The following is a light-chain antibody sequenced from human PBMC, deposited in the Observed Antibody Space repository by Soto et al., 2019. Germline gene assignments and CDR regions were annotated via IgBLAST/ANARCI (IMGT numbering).Light chain of an antibody. CDR2: GNS. V-gene: IGLV1-40*01. CDR3: QSYDSSLSGSMV. CDR1: SSNIGAGYD. J-gene: IGLJ1*01. Sequence: QSVLTQPPSVSGAPGQRVTISCTGSSSNIGAGYDVHWYQQLPGTAPKLLIYGNSNRPSGVPDRFSGSKSGTSASLAITGPQAEDEADYHCQSYDSSLSGSMVFGTGTKLTVL.